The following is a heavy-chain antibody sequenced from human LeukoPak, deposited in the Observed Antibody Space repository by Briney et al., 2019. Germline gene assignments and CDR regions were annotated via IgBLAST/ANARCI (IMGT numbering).Heavy chain of an antibody. CDR3: ARESCDSSGACYYYMDV. Sequence: PSETLSLTCAVYGGSFSGYYWSWIRQPPGKGLEWIGEINHSGSTNYNPSLKSRVTISVDTSKNQFSLKLSSVTAADTAVYYCARESCDSSGACYYYMDVWGKGTTVTISS. CDR1: GGSFSGYY. V-gene: IGHV4-34*01. J-gene: IGHJ6*03. D-gene: IGHD6-19*01. CDR2: INHSGST.